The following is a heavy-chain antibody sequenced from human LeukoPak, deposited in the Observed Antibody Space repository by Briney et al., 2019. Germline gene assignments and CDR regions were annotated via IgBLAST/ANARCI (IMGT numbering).Heavy chain of an antibody. D-gene: IGHD4-17*01. J-gene: IGHJ3*02. Sequence: ASVKVSCKASGGTFSSYAISWVRQAPGQGLEWMGGIIPIFGTANYAQKFQGRVTITADKSTSTAYMELSSLRSDDTAVYYCARDTVTYDAFDIWGQGTMVTVSS. V-gene: IGHV1-69*06. CDR1: GGTFSSYA. CDR2: IIPIFGTA. CDR3: ARDTVTYDAFDI.